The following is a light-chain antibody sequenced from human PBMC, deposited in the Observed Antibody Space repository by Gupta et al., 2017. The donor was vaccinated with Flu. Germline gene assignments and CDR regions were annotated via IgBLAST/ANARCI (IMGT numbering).Light chain of an antibody. CDR3: QQEDSSQWT. CDR1: KSCWDIYKNNNY. V-gene: IGKV4-1*01. Sequence: YLAQRATINCQASKSCWDIYKNNNYLAWYQQKPGQPPKLLIYSASTRQSGVPARFSGRGSGTXFTLTIXSRQAEDVAIYHCQQEDSSQWTFGXGTKVEIK. J-gene: IGKJ1*01. CDR2: SAS.